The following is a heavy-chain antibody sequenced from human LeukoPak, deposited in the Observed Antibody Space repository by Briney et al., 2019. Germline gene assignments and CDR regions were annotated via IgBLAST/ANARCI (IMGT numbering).Heavy chain of an antibody. V-gene: IGHV4-30-2*01. J-gene: IGHJ4*02. D-gene: IGHD6-13*01. CDR3: ARQTYSSSWYYFDY. CDR1: GGSISSGGYS. CDR2: IYHSGST. Sequence: ASETLSLTYAVSGGSISSGGYSWSWIRQPPGKGLEWIGYIYHSGSTYYNPSLKSRVTISVDRSKNQFSLKLSSVTAADTAVYYCARQTYSSSWYYFDYWGQGTLVTVSS.